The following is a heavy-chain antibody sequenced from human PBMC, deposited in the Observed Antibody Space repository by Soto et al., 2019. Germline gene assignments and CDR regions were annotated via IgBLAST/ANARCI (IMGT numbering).Heavy chain of an antibody. CDR1: GYTFTCFG. V-gene: IGHV1-18*01. CDR2: ISAYNGNT. CDR3: ARDRTSLLWFGELSYYYYYGMDV. Sequence: APVKVYCKASGYTFTCFGMSWVRKAHGKGLEWMGWISAYNGNTNYAQKLQGRVTMTTDTSTSTAYMELRSLRSDDTAVYYCARDRTSLLWFGELSYYYYYGMDVWGQGTTVTVSS. D-gene: IGHD3-10*01. J-gene: IGHJ6*02.